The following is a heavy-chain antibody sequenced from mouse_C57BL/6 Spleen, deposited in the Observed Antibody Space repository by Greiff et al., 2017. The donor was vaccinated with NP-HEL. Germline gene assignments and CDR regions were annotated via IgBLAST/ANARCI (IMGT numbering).Heavy chain of an antibody. Sequence: EVMLVESGGGLVKPGGSLKLSCAASGFTFSDYGMHWVRQAPEKGLEWVAYISSGSSTIYYADTVKGRFTISRDNAKNTLFLQMTSLRSEDTAMYYWARLPSYYCSSYYFDYWGQGTTLTVSS. CDR1: GFTFSDYG. V-gene: IGHV5-17*01. J-gene: IGHJ2*01. CDR2: ISSGSSTI. D-gene: IGHD1-1*01. CDR3: ARLPSYYCSSYYFDY.